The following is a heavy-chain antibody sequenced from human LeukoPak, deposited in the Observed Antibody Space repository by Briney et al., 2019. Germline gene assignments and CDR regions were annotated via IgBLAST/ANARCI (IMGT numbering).Heavy chain of an antibody. V-gene: IGHV1-3*04. J-gene: IGHJ4*02. Sequence: ASVKVSCKASGYIFTTYPLHWVRQVPGPRLEWMGMINTGNGYTSYLQKFQGRVTITRDTSASTAYMELGSLKSEDTAVYYCVRADTVGTMAGYWAQGTLVTVSS. D-gene: IGHD1-14*01. CDR2: INTGNGYT. CDR3: VRADTVGTMAGY. CDR1: GYIFTTYP.